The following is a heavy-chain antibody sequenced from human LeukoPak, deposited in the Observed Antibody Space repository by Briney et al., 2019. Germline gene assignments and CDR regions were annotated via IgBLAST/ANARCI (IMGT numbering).Heavy chain of an antibody. D-gene: IGHD3-22*01. V-gene: IGHV3-33*01. CDR2: IWYDGSNK. CDR1: GFTFSSYG. J-gene: IGHJ6*02. Sequence: GGSLRPSCAASGFTFSSYGMHWVRQAPGKGLEWVAVIWYDGSNKYYADSVKGRFTISRDNSKNTLYLQMNSLRAEDTAVYYCARDRDYYDSSGYYYYGMDVWGQGTTVTVSS. CDR3: ARDRDYYDSSGYYYYGMDV.